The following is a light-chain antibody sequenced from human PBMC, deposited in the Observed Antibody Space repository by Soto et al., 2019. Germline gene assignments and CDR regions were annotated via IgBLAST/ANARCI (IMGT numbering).Light chain of an antibody. V-gene: IGLV4-69*01. CDR3: QTWANGIWV. Sequence: QPVLTQSPSASASLGASVKLTCTLSSGHSSYGIAWHQQQAEKGPRFLLKLNSDGSHSKGDGVPDRFSGSSSGAERYLTISSLQSDDEADYYCQTWANGIWVFGGGTKVTVL. CDR1: SGHSSYG. J-gene: IGLJ3*02. CDR2: LNSDGSH.